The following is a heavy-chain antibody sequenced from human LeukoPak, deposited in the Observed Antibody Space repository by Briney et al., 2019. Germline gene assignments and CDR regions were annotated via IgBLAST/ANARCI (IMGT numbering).Heavy chain of an antibody. V-gene: IGHV1-2*06. CDR2: INPNSGGT. CDR1: GYTFTGYY. J-gene: IGHJ4*01. Sequence: ASVKVSCKASGYTFTGYYMHRVRQAPGQGLEWMGRINPNSGGTNYAQKFQGRVTMTRDTSISTAYMELSRLRSDDTAVYYCARENIPVAGTLPDYWGHGTLVTVSS. D-gene: IGHD6-19*01. CDR3: ARENIPVAGTLPDY.